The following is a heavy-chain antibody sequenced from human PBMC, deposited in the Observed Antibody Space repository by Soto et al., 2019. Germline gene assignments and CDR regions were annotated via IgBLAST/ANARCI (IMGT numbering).Heavy chain of an antibody. CDR3: ASGREGSGAFDI. D-gene: IGHD6-25*01. CDR1: GFTFSSYA. V-gene: IGHV3-23*01. CDR2: ISGSGGST. Sequence: GGSLRLSCAASGFTFSSYAMSWVRQAPGKGLEWVSAISGSGGSTYYADSVKGRFTISRDNAKNTLYLQMNSLRAEDTAVYYCASGREGSGAFDIWGQGTMVTVSS. J-gene: IGHJ3*02.